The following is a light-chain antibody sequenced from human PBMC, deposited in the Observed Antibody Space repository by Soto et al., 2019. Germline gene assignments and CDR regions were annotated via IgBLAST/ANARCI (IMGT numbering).Light chain of an antibody. CDR3: LQDYDYPFT. CDR2: AAS. CDR1: QGIRND. J-gene: IGKJ3*01. V-gene: IGKV1-6*01. Sequence: AIQMTQSPSSLSAFVGDSVTITCRASQGIRNDLGWYQQKPGKAPKLLIYAASHLQNGVSSRFSGSGSGTDFTLTISSLQPEDFATYYCLQDYDYPFTFGPGTKVDLK.